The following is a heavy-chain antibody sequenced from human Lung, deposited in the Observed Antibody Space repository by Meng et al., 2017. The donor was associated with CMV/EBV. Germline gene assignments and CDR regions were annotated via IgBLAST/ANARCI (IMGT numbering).Heavy chain of an antibody. J-gene: IGHJ4*02. V-gene: IGHV1-18*01. Sequence: QRQLVQSGAEVKNPGASVKISCKASGYTFTNYSITWVRQAPGQGLEWMGWISTSNGYTFYAQKFQGRVTMTTDTSTTTAYMELRSLRSDDTAVYYCARDLDIVVASAFDYWGQGTLVTVSS. D-gene: IGHD2-21*01. CDR2: ISTSNGYT. CDR3: ARDLDIVVASAFDY. CDR1: GYTFTNYS.